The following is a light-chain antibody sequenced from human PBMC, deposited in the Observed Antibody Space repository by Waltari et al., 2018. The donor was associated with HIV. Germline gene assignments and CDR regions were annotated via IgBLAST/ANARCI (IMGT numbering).Light chain of an antibody. V-gene: IGLV2-23*02. CDR1: SSDVGGYNY. J-gene: IGLJ1*01. Sequence: QSALTQPASVSGSPGQSITISCTGTSSDVGGYNYVSWYQQHPGKAPKLMSYDVSKRPSGVSKRFAGSKSGNTASLTISGFQAEDEADYYCCSYAGSSTLVFGTGTKVTVL. CDR2: DVS. CDR3: CSYAGSSTLV.